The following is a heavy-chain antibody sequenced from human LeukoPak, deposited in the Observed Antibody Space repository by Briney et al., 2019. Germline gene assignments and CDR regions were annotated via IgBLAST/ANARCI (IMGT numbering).Heavy chain of an antibody. D-gene: IGHD6-25*01. CDR3: AKDLVRTAIDY. CDR2: ISYDGSNK. J-gene: IGHJ4*02. CDR1: GFTFSSYG. V-gene: IGHV3-30*18. Sequence: GGSLRLSCAASGFTFSSYGMHWVRQAPGKGLEWVAVISYDGSNKYYADSVKGRFTISRDDSKNTLYLQMNSLRAEDTAVYYCAKDLVRTAIDYWGQGTLVTVSS.